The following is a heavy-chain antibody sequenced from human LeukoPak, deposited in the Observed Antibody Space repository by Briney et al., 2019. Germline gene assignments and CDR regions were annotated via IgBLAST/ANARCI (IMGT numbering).Heavy chain of an antibody. D-gene: IGHD2-2*01. CDR2: IRSKANSYAT. Sequence: PGGSLRLASAASGFTFSGPAMHWVRQASGKGLEWVGRIRSKANSYATAYAASVKGRFTISRDDSKNTAYLQMNSLKTEDTAVYYCTGPIDCSSTSCYGLRVSGMDVWGKGTTVTVSS. CDR1: GFTFSGPA. V-gene: IGHV3-73*01. CDR3: TGPIDCSSTSCYGLRVSGMDV. J-gene: IGHJ6*04.